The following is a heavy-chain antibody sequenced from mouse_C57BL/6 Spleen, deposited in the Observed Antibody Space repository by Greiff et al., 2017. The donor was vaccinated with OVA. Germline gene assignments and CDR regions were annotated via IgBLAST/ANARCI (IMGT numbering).Heavy chain of an antibody. CDR2: ISYSGST. CDR3: ARYDYSNYWYFDV. J-gene: IGHJ1*03. CDR1: GYSITSDY. D-gene: IGHD2-5*01. Sequence: EVKLVESGPGLAKPSQTLSLTCSVTGYSITSDYWNWIRKFPGNKLEYMGYISYSGSTYYNPSLKSRISITRDTSKNQYYLQLNSVTTEDTATYYCARYDYSNYWYFDVWGTGTTVTVSS. V-gene: IGHV3-8*01.